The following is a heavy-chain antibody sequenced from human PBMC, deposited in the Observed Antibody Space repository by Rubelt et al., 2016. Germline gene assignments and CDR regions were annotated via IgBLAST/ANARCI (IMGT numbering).Heavy chain of an antibody. Sequence: GKGLEWVSVIYSGGSTYYADSVKVRFTISRDNSKNTLYLQMNSLRAEDTAVYYCARDGYSSGWYLDYWGQGTLVTVSS. CDR2: IYSGGST. D-gene: IGHD6-19*01. V-gene: IGHV3-53*01. J-gene: IGHJ4*02. CDR3: ARDGYSSGWYLDY.